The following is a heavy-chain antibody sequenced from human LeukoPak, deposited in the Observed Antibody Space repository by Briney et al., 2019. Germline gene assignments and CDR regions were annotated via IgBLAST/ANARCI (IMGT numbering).Heavy chain of an antibody. Sequence: PGGYVRLYYAGAGLDLSSYWMHWGRKAPGKGLVWVSRINTDGNSTSYADSVKGRFTMSRDNSKNTLYLQMNSLRAEDTAVYYCARPRAPAIFGVVISPSGVWGKGTTVTVSS. D-gene: IGHD3-3*01. CDR3: ARPRAPAIFGVVISPSGV. CDR2: INTDGNST. V-gene: IGHV3-74*01. CDR1: GLDLSSYW. J-gene: IGHJ6*04.